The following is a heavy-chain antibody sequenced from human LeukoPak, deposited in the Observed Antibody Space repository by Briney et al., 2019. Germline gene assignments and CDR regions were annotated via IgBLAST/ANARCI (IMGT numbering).Heavy chain of an antibody. J-gene: IGHJ6*02. CDR1: GFSFRSCW. CDR3: ARRATVTYHGMDV. CDR2: INGDGSTT. D-gene: IGHD4-17*01. Sequence: PGGSLRLSCAASGFSFRSCWMHWVRQAPGKELVWVSRINGDGSTTNYADSVRGRFTISRDNAKNTLYLQMNSLRADDSAVYFCARRATVTYHGMDVWGQGTTVTVSS. V-gene: IGHV3-74*01.